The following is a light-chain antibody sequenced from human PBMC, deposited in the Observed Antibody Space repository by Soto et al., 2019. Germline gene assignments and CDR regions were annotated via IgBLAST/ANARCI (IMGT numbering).Light chain of an antibody. V-gene: IGLV2-11*01. J-gene: IGLJ2*01. Sequence: QSALTQPRSVSGSPGQSVTISCTGTSSDVGYYNYVSWCQQHPGKAPKLMIYDVSKRPSGVPDRFSGSKSGNTASLTISGLQAEDGADYYCCSYAGSYTPVVFGGGTKLTVL. CDR1: SSDVGYYNY. CDR3: CSYAGSYTPVV. CDR2: DVS.